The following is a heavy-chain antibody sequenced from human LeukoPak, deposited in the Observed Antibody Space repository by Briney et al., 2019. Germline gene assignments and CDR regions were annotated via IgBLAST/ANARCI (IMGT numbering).Heavy chain of an antibody. CDR2: LSMRGTT. D-gene: IGHD6-19*01. J-gene: IGHJ6*02. Sequence: SETLSLTCTVSGASTRSSFWNWIRQPPGRGLEWIGYLSMRGTTNYNPSLKSRVTISADTSENQFSLKLSSVTAADTAVYYCARKVVYTDSSGWYPYYYGMDVWGQGTTVTVSS. CDR1: GASTRSSF. V-gene: IGHV4-59*12. CDR3: ARKVVYTDSSGWYPYYYGMDV.